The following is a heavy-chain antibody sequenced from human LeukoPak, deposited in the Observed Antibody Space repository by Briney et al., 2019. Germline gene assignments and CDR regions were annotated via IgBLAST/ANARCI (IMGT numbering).Heavy chain of an antibody. D-gene: IGHD3-10*01. CDR1: GFTFSSYG. J-gene: IGHJ4*02. CDR3: AKDKSGGYDY. V-gene: IGHV3-30*18. CDR2: ISYDGSNK. Sequence: GGSLRLSCAASGFTFSSYGVHWVRQAPGKGLEWVAVISYDGSNKYYADSVKGRFTISRDNSKNTLYLQMNSLRAEDTAVYYCAKDKSGGYDYWGQGTLVTVSS.